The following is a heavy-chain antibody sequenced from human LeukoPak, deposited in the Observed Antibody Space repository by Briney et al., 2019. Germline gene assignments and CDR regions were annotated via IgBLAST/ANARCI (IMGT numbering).Heavy chain of an antibody. CDR2: IIPIFGTA. CDR3: ARERVSWFDP. J-gene: IGHJ5*02. Sequence: SVKVSCKASGGTFSSYAISWVRQAPGQGLEWMGGIIPIFGTANYAQKFQGRVTITADESTSTAYMELSSLRSEDTAVHYCARERVSWFDPWGQGTLVTVSS. V-gene: IGHV1-69*01. D-gene: IGHD3-22*01. CDR1: GGTFSSYA.